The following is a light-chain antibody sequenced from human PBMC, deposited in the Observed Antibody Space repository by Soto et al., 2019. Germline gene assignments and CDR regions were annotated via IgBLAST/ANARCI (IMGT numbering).Light chain of an antibody. J-gene: IGLJ3*02. Sequence: SYELTQPLSVSVALGQTARITCGGNNIGGKNVHWYQLNPGQAPVLVIYRDFNRPSGIPERFSGSNSGNTATLAISGAQAEDDADYYCQVWDSSTVVFGGGTKLTV. CDR1: NIGGKN. V-gene: IGLV3-9*01. CDR3: QVWDSSTVV. CDR2: RDF.